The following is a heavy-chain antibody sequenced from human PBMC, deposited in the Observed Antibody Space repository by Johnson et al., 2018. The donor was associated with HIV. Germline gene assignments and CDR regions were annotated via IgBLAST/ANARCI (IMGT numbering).Heavy chain of an antibody. J-gene: IGHJ3*02. V-gene: IGHV3-15*01. CDR2: IKSKTDGGTT. Sequence: VLLVESGGGLIQPGGSLRLSCAASGFIVSNAWMSWVRQAPGKGLEWVGRIKSKTDGGTTDYAAPVKGRFTISRDDSKNTLYLQMKSLKTEDTAVYYCTTDLVTPHAFDIWGQGTMVTVSS. D-gene: IGHD4-23*01. CDR3: TTDLVTPHAFDI. CDR1: GFIVSNAW.